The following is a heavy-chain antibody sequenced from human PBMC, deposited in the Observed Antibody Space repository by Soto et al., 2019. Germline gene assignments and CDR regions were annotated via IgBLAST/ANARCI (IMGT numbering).Heavy chain of an antibody. CDR2: IIPILDIT. CDR3: SRDSPIGSTFSGHAAIDS. Sequence: QVQLVQSGAEVKKLGSSVKVSCKASGSTFSNHIITWVRQAPGQGLEWMGRIIPILDITNYAQKIQGRVTITADTSTTTAYMEVSSLSSADTAVYYCSRDSPIGSTFSGHAAIDSWGQGTLVTVSS. J-gene: IGHJ4*02. V-gene: IGHV1-69*08. CDR1: GSTFSNHI. D-gene: IGHD5-12*01.